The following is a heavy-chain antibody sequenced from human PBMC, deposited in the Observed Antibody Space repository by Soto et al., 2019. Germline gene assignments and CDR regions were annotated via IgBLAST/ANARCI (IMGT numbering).Heavy chain of an antibody. J-gene: IGHJ4*02. CDR1: GGSISSYH. Sequence: QVQLQESGPGLVKPSETLSLTCTVSGGSISSYHWSWIRQTPGKGLEWIGYISYTGNTNYNPSLKSRVSFSVDTSKNQFSLQLSSVTAADTAVYYCATYYCSSDTCYYFDSWGQGTLVTVSS. D-gene: IGHD2-2*01. V-gene: IGHV4-59*01. CDR2: ISYTGNT. CDR3: ATYYCSSDTCYYFDS.